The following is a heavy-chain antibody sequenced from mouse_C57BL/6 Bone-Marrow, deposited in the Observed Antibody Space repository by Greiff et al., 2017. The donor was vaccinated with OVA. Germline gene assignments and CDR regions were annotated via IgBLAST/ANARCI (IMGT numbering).Heavy chain of an antibody. V-gene: IGHV7-3*01. CDR3: ARSLIRGAMDY. Sequence: EVKLVESGGGLVQPGGSLSLSCAASGFTFTDYYMSWVRQPPGQALEWLGFIRNKANGYTTEYSASVKGRFTISRDNSQSILYLQMNALRAEDSATYYCARSLIRGAMDYWGQGTSVTVSS. CDR2: IRNKANGYTT. D-gene: IGHD1-1*01. J-gene: IGHJ4*01. CDR1: GFTFTDYY.